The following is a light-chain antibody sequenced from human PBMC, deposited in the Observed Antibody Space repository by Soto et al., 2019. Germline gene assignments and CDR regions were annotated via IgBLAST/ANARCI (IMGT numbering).Light chain of an antibody. Sequence: PGTLSLSPGERATLSCRASQSVSSSYLAWYQQKPGQAPRLLIYGASSRATGIPDRFSGSGSGTDFTLTISRLEPEDFAVYYCQQYGSSPRTFGQGTKVDIK. CDR2: GAS. V-gene: IGKV3-20*01. CDR3: QQYGSSPRT. J-gene: IGKJ1*01. CDR1: QSVSSSY.